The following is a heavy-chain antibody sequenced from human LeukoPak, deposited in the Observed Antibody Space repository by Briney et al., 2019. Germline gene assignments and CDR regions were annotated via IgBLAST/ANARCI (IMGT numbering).Heavy chain of an antibody. J-gene: IGHJ6*02. V-gene: IGHV4-59*08. CDR2: FYYSGST. Sequence: SETLSLTCTVSGGSISSYYWSWIRQPPGKGLEWIGYFYYSGSTNYNPSLKSRVTISVDTSKNQFSLNMSSVTAADTAVYYCARHVRGGYNSASYYYGMDVWGQGTTVTVPS. D-gene: IGHD5-24*01. CDR3: ARHVRGGYNSASYYYGMDV. CDR1: GGSISSYY.